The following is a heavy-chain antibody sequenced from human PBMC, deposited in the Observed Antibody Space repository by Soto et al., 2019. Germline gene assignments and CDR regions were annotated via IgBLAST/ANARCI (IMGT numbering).Heavy chain of an antibody. V-gene: IGHV1-8*02. CDR3: ARERNWFDS. CDR1: GYTFTSYG. J-gene: IGHJ5*01. CDR2: MNPNSGNT. Sequence: ASVKVSCKASGYTFTSYGISWVRQAPGQGLEWMGWMNPNSGNTVYAQRFQGRVTMTRNTSISTAYMELSSLRSEDTAVYYCARERNWFDSWGQGTLVTVSS.